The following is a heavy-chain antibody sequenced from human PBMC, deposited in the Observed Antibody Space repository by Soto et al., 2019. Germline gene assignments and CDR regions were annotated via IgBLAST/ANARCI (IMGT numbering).Heavy chain of an antibody. V-gene: IGHV3-21*01. CDR1: GFTFSSYS. J-gene: IGHJ4*02. CDR3: ARVRGPQENFDY. Sequence: GGSLRLSCAASGFTFSSYSMNWVRQAPGKGLEWVSSISSSSSYIYYADSVKGRFTISRDNAKNSLYLQMNSLRAEDTAVYYCARVRGPQENFDYWGQGTLVTVSS. CDR2: ISSSSSYI.